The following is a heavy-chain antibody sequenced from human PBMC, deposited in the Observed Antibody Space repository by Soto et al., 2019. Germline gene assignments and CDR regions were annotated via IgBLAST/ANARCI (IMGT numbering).Heavy chain of an antibody. V-gene: IGHV1-46*01. CDR1: GYTFTSYY. CDR3: VKDTDSSGWYPGYFDS. Sequence: ASVKVSCKASGYTFTSYYMHWVRQAPGQGLEWMGIINPSGGSTSYAQNFQGRVTMTRDTSTSTVYMELSSLRTEDTAVYYCVKDTDSSGWYPGYFDSWGQGTLVTVSS. D-gene: IGHD6-19*01. J-gene: IGHJ4*02. CDR2: INPSGGST.